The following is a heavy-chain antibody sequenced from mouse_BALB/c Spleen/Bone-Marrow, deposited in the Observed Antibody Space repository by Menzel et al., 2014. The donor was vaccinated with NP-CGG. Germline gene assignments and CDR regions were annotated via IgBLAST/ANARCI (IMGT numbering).Heavy chain of an antibody. CDR2: IYPGDGST. V-gene: IGHV1S33*01. CDR1: GYAFTSYD. Sequence: LVESGPGLVKPGALVKISCKASGYAFTSYDINWVNQRPGQGLEWIGWIYPGDGSTKYNEKFKGKATLTADKSSSTAYMQLSSLTSENSAVYFCARSGDSSGYGFAYWGQGTLVTVSA. CDR3: ARSGDSSGYGFAY. D-gene: IGHD3-2*01. J-gene: IGHJ3*01.